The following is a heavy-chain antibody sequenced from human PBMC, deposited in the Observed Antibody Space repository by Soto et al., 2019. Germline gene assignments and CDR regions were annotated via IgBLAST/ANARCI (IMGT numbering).Heavy chain of an antibody. Sequence: SVKVSCKASGGTFSSYAISWVRQAPGQGLEWMGGIIPIFGTANYAQKFQGRVTITADESTSTAYMELSSLRSEDTAVYYCATDAPNGYDFSSGYYSYYYYGMDVWGQGTTVTVS. V-gene: IGHV1-69*13. J-gene: IGHJ6*02. CDR3: ATDAPNGYDFSSGYYSYYYYGMDV. CDR1: GGTFSSYA. CDR2: IIPIFGTA. D-gene: IGHD3-3*01.